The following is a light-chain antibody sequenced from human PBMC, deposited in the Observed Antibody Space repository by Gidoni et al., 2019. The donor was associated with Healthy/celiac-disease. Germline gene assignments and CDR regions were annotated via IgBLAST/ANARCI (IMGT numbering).Light chain of an antibody. CDR2: KAS. V-gene: IGKV1-5*03. CDR1: QSISSW. CDR3: QQYNSYSPYT. J-gene: IGKJ2*01. Sequence: IHLTQPPSTLSASVGDRVTITCRASQSISSWLAWYQQKPGKAPKLLIYKASSLERGVPSRSSGSGSGTEFTLTISSLQDDDFATYYCQQYNSYSPYTFXQXTKLEIK.